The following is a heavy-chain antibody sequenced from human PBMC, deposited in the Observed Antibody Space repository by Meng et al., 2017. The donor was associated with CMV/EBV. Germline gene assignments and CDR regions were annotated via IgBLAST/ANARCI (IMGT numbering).Heavy chain of an antibody. V-gene: IGHV1-18*01. CDR3: ASTRASVVPAATSSYYYYYGMDV. CDR1: GYTFTSYG. CDR2: ISAYNGNT. Sequence: ASVKVSCKASGYTFTSYGISWVRQAPGQGLEWMGWISAYNGNTNYAQKLQGRVTMTTDTSTSTAYMELRSLRSEDTAVYCCASTRASVVPAATSSYYYYYGMDVWGQGTTVTVSS. J-gene: IGHJ6*02. D-gene: IGHD2-2*01.